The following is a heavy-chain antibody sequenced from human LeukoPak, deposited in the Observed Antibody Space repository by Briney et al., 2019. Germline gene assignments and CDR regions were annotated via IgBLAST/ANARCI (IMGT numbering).Heavy chain of an antibody. CDR3: ARVMTSGYYEPDPTDAFDI. J-gene: IGHJ3*02. V-gene: IGHV3-21*05. CDR2: ISSTGKYI. Sequence: KPGGSLRLSCVGSGFTFISYSINWVRQAPGKGLEWVSFISSTGKYIYYADSVKGRFTISRDNANNSMYLQMNSLRAEDTAVYYCARVMTSGYYEPDPTDAFDIWGQGTMVTVSS. CDR1: GFTFISYS. D-gene: IGHD3-3*01.